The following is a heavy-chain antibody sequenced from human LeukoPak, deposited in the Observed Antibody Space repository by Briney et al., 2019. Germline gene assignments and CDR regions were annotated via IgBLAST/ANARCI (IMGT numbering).Heavy chain of an antibody. CDR1: GFTFSSYA. D-gene: IGHD3-10*01. CDR2: ISASGGST. Sequence: GGSLRLSCAASGFTFSSYAMSWVRQAPGKGLEWVSIISASGGSTYYADSVKGRFTISRDKSKNYLQMNSLRGDDTAIYYCAKDVRIGEYYGSGSYFDYWGQGTLVTVSS. J-gene: IGHJ4*02. CDR3: AKDVRIGEYYGSGSYFDY. V-gene: IGHV3-23*01.